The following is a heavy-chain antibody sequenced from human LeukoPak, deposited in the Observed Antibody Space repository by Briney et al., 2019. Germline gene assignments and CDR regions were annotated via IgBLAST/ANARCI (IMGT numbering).Heavy chain of an antibody. CDR1: GFTFSSYE. CDR2: ISGSGSST. D-gene: IGHD6-6*01. V-gene: IGHV3-48*03. CDR3: ARLYSSSSGLRASDY. J-gene: IGHJ4*02. Sequence: GGSLRLSCAVSGFTFSSYEMNWVRQAPGKGREWLSYISGSGSSTYYADSVKGRFTTSSYNAKNSLYLQMNSLRAEDTATYYCARLYSSSSGLRASDYWGQGTLVTVSS.